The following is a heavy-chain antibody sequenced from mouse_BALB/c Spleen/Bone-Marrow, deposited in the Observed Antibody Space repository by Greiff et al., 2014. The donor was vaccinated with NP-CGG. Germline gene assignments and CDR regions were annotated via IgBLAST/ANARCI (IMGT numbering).Heavy chain of an antibody. V-gene: IGHV2-9*02. CDR3: ARGSYYEGAMDY. CDR2: IWAGGST. J-gene: IGHJ4*01. CDR1: GFSFTSYG. D-gene: IGHD1-1*01. Sequence: VKLMESGPGLVAPSQSLSITCTVSGFSFTSYGVHWVRQPPGKVLEWLGVIWAGGSTNYNSALMSKLSISKDNSKSQVFLKMNSLQTDDTAMYYCARGSYYEGAMDYWGQGTSVTVSS.